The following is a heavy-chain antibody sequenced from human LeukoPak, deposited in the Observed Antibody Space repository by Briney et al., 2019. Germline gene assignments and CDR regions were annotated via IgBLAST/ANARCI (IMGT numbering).Heavy chain of an antibody. CDR3: AREGYSYGSGGGYNWFDP. V-gene: IGHV4-61*01. Sequence: SETLSLTCTVSGGSISSSSYYWSWIRQPPGKGLEWIGYIYYSGSTNYNPSLKSRVTISVDTSKNQFSLKLSSVTAADTAVYYCAREGYSYGSGGGYNWFDPWGQGTLVTVSS. D-gene: IGHD5-18*01. CDR1: GGSISSSSYY. J-gene: IGHJ5*02. CDR2: IYYSGST.